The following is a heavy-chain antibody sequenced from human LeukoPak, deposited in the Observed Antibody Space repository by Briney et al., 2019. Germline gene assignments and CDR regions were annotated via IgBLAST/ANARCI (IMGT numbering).Heavy chain of an antibody. CDR3: ARRPDYGDFYIDH. CDR1: GYSFTSYW. J-gene: IGHJ4*02. Sequence: GESLKIACKGSGYSFTSYWIGWVRQMPGKGLEWMGIIYPGGSDTRYRPSFQGQVTISADKSITTAYLQWSSLKASDTAIYYCARRPDYGDFYIDHRGQGTLVTVSS. V-gene: IGHV5-51*01. D-gene: IGHD4-17*01. CDR2: IYPGGSDT.